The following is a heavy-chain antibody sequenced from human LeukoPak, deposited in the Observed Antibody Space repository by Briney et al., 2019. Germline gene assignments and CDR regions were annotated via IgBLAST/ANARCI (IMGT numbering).Heavy chain of an antibody. V-gene: IGHV1-2*06. CDR1: GGTFSSYA. CDR2: INPNSGGT. J-gene: IGHJ4*02. Sequence: ASVKVSCKASGGTFSSYAISWVRQAPGQGLEWMGRINPNSGGTNYAQKFQGRVTMTRDTSISTAYMELSSLRSDDTAVYYCARVGPPDASGMDVWGQGTLVTVSS. CDR3: ARVGPPDASGMDV. D-gene: IGHD2-2*01.